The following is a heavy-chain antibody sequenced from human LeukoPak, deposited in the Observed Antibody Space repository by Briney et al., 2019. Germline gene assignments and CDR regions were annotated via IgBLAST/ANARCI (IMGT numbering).Heavy chain of an antibody. J-gene: IGHJ6*02. CDR1: GFTFSNYA. D-gene: IGHD2-2*01. V-gene: IGHV3-23*01. CDR3: AKGRDIVVVPAAMCALDV. Sequence: GGSLRLSCAASGFTFSNYAMNWVRQAPGKGLEWVSAVSGSGGYTYYVDSVRGRFTISRDNSKNTLYLQLNSLTAEDTAVYYCAKGRDIVVVPAAMCALDVWGQGTTVTVSS. CDR2: VSGSGGYT.